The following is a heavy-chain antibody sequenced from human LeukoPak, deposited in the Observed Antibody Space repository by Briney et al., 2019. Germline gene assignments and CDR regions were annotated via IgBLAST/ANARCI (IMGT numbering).Heavy chain of an antibody. CDR2: IYYSGST. CDR3: ARSGGAAAGKRLPFDY. V-gene: IGHV4-61*01. D-gene: IGHD6-13*01. CDR1: GGSVSSHTYY. Sequence: SETLSLTCTVSGGSVSSHTYYWGWIRQPPGKGLEWIGYIYYSGSTNYNPSLKSRVTISVDTSKNQFSLKLSSVTAADTAVYYCARSGGAAAGKRLPFDYWGQGTLVTVSS. J-gene: IGHJ4*02.